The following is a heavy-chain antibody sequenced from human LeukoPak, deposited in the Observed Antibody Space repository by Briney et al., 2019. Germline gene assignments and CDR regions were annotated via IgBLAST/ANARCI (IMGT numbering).Heavy chain of an antibody. D-gene: IGHD1-1*01. V-gene: IGHV1-69*05. CDR2: IIPIFGTA. CDR1: GGTFSSYA. J-gene: IGHJ5*02. CDR3: AREKAGKYNWFDP. Sequence: ASVKVSCKASGGTFSSYAIIWVRQAPGQGLEWMGRIIPIFGTANYAQKFQGRVTITTDESTSTAYMELSSLRSEDTALYYCAREKAGKYNWFDPWGQGTLVTVSS.